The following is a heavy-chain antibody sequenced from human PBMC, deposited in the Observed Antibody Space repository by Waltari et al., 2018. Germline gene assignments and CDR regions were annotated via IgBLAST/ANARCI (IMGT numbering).Heavy chain of an antibody. CDR1: GFTRSSNG. CDR2: ISSSGNTI. Sequence: EGQLVESGGGLVQQGGSLRLCCATSGFTRSSNGMNWVRQAPGKGLEWVSYISSSGNTIYYADSVRGRFTISRDTANNSLYLQMNNLRAEDTAVYYCARQFAYWGQGALVTVSS. V-gene: IGHV3-48*03. CDR3: ARQFAY. J-gene: IGHJ4*02.